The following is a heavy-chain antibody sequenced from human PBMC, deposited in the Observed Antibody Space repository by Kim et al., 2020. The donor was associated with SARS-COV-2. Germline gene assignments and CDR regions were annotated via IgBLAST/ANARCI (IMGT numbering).Heavy chain of an antibody. CDR2: IYYSGST. CDR3: ARIGRDYYDSSGYYQYDAFDI. CDR1: GYSISSSNW. J-gene: IGHJ3*02. V-gene: IGHV4-28*01. D-gene: IGHD3-22*01. Sequence: SETLSLTCAVSGYSISSSNWWGWIRQPPGKGLEWIGYIYYSGSTYYNPSLKSRVTMSVDTSKNQFSLKLSSVTAVDTAVYYCARIGRDYYDSSGYYQYDAFDIWGQGTMVTVSS.